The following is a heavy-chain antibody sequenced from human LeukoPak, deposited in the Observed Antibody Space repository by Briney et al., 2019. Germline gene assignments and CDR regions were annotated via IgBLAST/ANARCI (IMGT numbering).Heavy chain of an antibody. CDR2: IYYSGST. CDR3: ARFPPLTPNKYAFDI. V-gene: IGHV4-59*12. J-gene: IGHJ3*02. D-gene: IGHD4-23*01. Sequence: SETLSLTCTVSGGSISSYYWSWIRQPPGKGLEWIGYIYYSGSTNYNPSLKSRVTISVDTSKNQFSLKLNSVTAADTAVYYCARFPPLTPNKYAFDIWGQGTMVTVSS. CDR1: GGSISSYY.